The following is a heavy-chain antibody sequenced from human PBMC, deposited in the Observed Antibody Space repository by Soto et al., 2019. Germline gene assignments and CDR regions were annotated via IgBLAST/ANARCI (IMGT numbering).Heavy chain of an antibody. J-gene: IGHJ4*02. Sequence: ASVKVSCKASGFTFTSSAVQWVRQARGQRLEWIGWIVVGSGNTNYAQKFQERVTITRDMSTSTAYMELSSLRSEDTAVYYCAADPEQAGTGDYWGQGTLVTSPQ. V-gene: IGHV1-58*01. CDR3: AADPEQAGTGDY. CDR1: GFTFTSSA. D-gene: IGHD3-10*01. CDR2: IVVGSGNT.